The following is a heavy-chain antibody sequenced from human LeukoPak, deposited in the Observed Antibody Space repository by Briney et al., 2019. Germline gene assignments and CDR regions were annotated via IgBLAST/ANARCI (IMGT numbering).Heavy chain of an antibody. D-gene: IGHD7-27*01. V-gene: IGHV4-61*05. J-gene: IGHJ4*02. Sequence: PSETLSLTCTVSGGSISSSSYYWGWIRQPPGKGLEWIGYIYYSGSTNYNPSLKSRVTMSVDTSKNQFSLKLRSVTAADTAVYYCARTQHGEFDYWGQGILVTVSS. CDR2: IYYSGST. CDR1: GGSISSSSYY. CDR3: ARTQHGEFDY.